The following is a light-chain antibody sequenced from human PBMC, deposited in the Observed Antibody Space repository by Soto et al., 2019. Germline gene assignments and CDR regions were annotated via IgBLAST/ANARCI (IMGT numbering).Light chain of an antibody. CDR2: GAS. Sequence: EIVLTQSPGTLSLSPGERATLSCRASQSVSSTFLAWYQQKPGQAPRLLISGASSRATGIPDRFSGSGSGTEFTLTISRLAPEDFAVYYCQQYHDTGTFGQGTKV. CDR1: QSVSSTF. J-gene: IGKJ1*01. CDR3: QQYHDTGT. V-gene: IGKV3-20*01.